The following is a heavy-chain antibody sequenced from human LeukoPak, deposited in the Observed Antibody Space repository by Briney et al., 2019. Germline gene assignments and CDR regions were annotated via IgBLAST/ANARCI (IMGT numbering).Heavy chain of an antibody. Sequence: GGSLRLSCAASRVTFSNYAMHWVRQAPGKGLEWVAVISYDGRNKYYADSVKGRFTISRDNSNNTLYLQMNSLTTEDTALYYCARDGSWIQPTYMDVWGKGTTVTVSS. CDR2: ISYDGRNK. CDR3: ARDGSWIQPTYMDV. J-gene: IGHJ6*03. V-gene: IGHV3-30*04. D-gene: IGHD5-18*01. CDR1: RVTFSNYA.